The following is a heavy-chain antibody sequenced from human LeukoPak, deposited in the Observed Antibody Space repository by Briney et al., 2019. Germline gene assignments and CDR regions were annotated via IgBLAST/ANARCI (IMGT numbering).Heavy chain of an antibody. J-gene: IGHJ5*02. CDR3: ARVGYCSSTSCYPATNWFDP. CDR1: GGSFSGYY. CDR2: INHSGST. Sequence: SETLSLTCAVYGGSFSGYYWSWIRQPPGKGLEWIGEINHSGSTNYNPSLKSRVTISVDTSKNQFSLKLSSATAADTAVYYCARVGYCSSTSCYPATNWFDPWGQGTLVTVSS. D-gene: IGHD2-2*01. V-gene: IGHV4-34*01.